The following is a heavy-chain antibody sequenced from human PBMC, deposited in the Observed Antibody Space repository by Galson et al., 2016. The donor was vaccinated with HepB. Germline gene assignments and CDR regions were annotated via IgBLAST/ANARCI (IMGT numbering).Heavy chain of an antibody. CDR1: NGSIRQYY. V-gene: IGHV4-59*01. CDR2: VFDNGHT. D-gene: IGHD5-12*01. CDR3: AREANSGFENDSFDM. Sequence: SETLSLTCTVSNGSIRQYYWNWIRQPPGKGLEWIGYVFDNGHTNYNPSLESRATISVDMSTNQVSLDLTSVTAADTAVYYCAREANSGFENDSFDMWGQGTTVTVFS. J-gene: IGHJ3*02.